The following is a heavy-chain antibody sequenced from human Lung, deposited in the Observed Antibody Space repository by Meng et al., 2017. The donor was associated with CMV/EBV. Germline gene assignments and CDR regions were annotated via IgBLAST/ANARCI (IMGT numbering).Heavy chain of an antibody. CDR2: IYSGGGST. CDR3: AKASLSYYSDSSAYYFFDF. V-gene: IGHV3-23*03. Sequence: GGSLGLXCEASGFTFSSYAMSWVRQAPGKGLEWVSVIYSGGGSTYYADSVKGRFAISRDNSKNTLNLQMNSLRAEDTAIYYCAKASLSYYSDSSAYYFFDFXGQGXLVTVSS. J-gene: IGHJ4*02. D-gene: IGHD3-22*01. CDR1: GFTFSSYA.